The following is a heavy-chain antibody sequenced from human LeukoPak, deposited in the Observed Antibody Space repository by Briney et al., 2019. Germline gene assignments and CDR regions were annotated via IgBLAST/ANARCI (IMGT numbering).Heavy chain of an antibody. CDR2: IYYSGST. J-gene: IGHJ6*03. D-gene: IGHD3-10*01. CDR3: ARHIPSGSGSYYLPYYYYYMDV. CDR1: GFTGSEYY. V-gene: IGHV4-38-2*01. Sequence: GSLRLSCAASGFTGSEYYMSWIRQPPGKGLEWIGSIYYSGSTYYNPSLKSRVTISVDTSKNQFSLKLSSVTAADTAVYYCARHIPSGSGSYYLPYYYYYMDVWGKGTTVTISS.